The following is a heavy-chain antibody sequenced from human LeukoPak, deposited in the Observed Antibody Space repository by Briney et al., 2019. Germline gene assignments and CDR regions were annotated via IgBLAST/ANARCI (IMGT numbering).Heavy chain of an antibody. Sequence: GGSLRLSCATSGFTFNTYSMNWVRQAPGKGLEWVSSISSTSNYIYYPDSVKGRFTISRDNAKNSLYLQINSLRAEDTAVYYCAKDRPGTSLDWGQGTLVTVSS. CDR1: GFTFNTYS. V-gene: IGHV3-21*01. CDR2: ISSTSNYI. D-gene: IGHD1-1*01. CDR3: AKDRPGTSLD. J-gene: IGHJ4*02.